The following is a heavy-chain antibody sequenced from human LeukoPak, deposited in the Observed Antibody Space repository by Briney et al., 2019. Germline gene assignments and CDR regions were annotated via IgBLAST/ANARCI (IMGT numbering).Heavy chain of an antibody. Sequence: GGSLRLSCAASGFTFSSYVMSWVRQAPGKGLEWVSNIGGSVGSMFYAASVKGRFAISRDNSKNTLFLQMNNLRVEDTAVYYCARGPALWYFDYWGQGTLVTVSS. CDR2: IGGSVGSM. D-gene: IGHD2-21*01. CDR1: GFTFSSYV. J-gene: IGHJ4*02. CDR3: ARGPALWYFDY. V-gene: IGHV3-23*01.